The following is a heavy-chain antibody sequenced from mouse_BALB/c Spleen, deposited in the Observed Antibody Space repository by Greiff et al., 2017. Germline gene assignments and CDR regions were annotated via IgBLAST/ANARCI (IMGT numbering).Heavy chain of an antibody. CDR1: GYTFTDYN. CDR2: INPNNGGT. CDR3: ASDGNYVGYYAMDY. V-gene: IGHV1-18*01. J-gene: IGHJ4*01. Sequence: VQLQQSGPELVKPGASVKIPCKASGYTFTDYNMDWVKQSHGKSLEWIGDINPNNGGTIYNQKFKGKATLTVDKSSSTAYMELHSLTSEDTAVYYCASDGNYVGYYAMDYWGQGTSVTVSS. D-gene: IGHD2-1*01.